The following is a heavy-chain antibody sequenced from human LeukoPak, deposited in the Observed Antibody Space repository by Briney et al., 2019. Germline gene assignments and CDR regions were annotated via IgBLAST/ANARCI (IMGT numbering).Heavy chain of an antibody. D-gene: IGHD4/OR15-4a*01. V-gene: IGHV4-39*07. CDR2: IYYSGST. Sequence: SETLSLTCTVSGGSISSSSYYWGWIRQPPGQGLEWIGSIYYSGSTYYNPSLKSRVTISVDTSKNQFSLKLSAVTAADTAVYYCARGLSRYYFDYWGQGTLVTVSS. CDR3: ARGLSRYYFDY. J-gene: IGHJ4*02. CDR1: GGSISSSSYY.